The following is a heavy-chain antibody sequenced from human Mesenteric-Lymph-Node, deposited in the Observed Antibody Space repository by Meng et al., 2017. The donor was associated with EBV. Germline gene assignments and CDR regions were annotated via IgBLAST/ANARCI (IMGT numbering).Heavy chain of an antibody. Sequence: QVQLVQAGAEVKKPGASVKVSCKAAGYAFNNFDIIWVRQATGQGLEWMGWMNPNNGNTGYAQKFQGRVTMTRNSDISTAYMELSSLTSEDTALYYCARDRGYSSSCDHWGQGTLVTVSS. CDR1: GYAFNNFD. CDR2: MNPNNGNT. CDR3: ARDRGYSSSCDH. V-gene: IGHV1-8*01. J-gene: IGHJ4*02. D-gene: IGHD2-2*01.